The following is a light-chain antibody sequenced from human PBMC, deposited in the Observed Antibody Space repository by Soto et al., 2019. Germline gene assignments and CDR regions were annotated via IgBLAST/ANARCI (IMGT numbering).Light chain of an antibody. CDR2: DTS. CDR1: QSVSSR. V-gene: IGKV3-15*01. CDR3: QHTLKWPPT. J-gene: IGKJ1*01. Sequence: EIVLTQSPGTLSLSPGERATHSCRASQSVSSRLAWYQQRPGQAPRLLIYDTSARAAGIPARFSGSGSATEFTLTISSLQSEDFALYYCQHTLKWPPTSGQGTKVDI.